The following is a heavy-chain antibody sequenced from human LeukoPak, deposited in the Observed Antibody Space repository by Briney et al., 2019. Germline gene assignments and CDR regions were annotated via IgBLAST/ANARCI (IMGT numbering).Heavy chain of an antibody. CDR3: ATDGSSSWYTTVNFDY. Sequence: ASVKVSCKVSGYTLTELSMHWVRQAPGKGLEWMGGFDPEDGETIYAQKFQGRVTMTEDTSTDTAYMELSSLRSEDTAVYYCATDGSSSWYTTVNFDYWGQGTLVTVSS. CDR2: FDPEDGET. D-gene: IGHD6-13*01. V-gene: IGHV1-24*01. J-gene: IGHJ4*02. CDR1: GYTLTELS.